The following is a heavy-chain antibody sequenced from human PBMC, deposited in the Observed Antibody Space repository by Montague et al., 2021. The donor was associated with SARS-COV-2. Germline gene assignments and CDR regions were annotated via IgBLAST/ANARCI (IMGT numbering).Heavy chain of an antibody. J-gene: IGHJ4*02. CDR2: ISYGGIA. CDR1: GVSITSTNW. Sequence: SETLSLTCAVSGVSITSTNWWSLVRQPPGKGLEWIGEISYGGIATYNPSLKSRATISMDRSRILFSLKLSSVTAADTAIYYCAGKVLTVPADYWGQGTLVTVS. D-gene: IGHD4-11*01. CDR3: AGKVLTVPADY. V-gene: IGHV4-4*02.